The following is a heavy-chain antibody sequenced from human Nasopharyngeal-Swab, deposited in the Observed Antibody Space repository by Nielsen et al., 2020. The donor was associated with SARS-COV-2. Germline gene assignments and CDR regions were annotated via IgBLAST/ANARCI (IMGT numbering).Heavy chain of an antibody. CDR1: GFTFDDYA. V-gene: IGHV3-9*01. CDR2: ISWNSGSI. Sequence: GGSLRLSCAASGFTFDDYAMHWVRQAPGKGLEWVSGISWNSGSIGYADSVKGRLTISRDNAKNSLYLQMNSLRAEDTALYYCAKYGRAFDIWGQGTMVTVSS. CDR3: AKYGRAFDI. J-gene: IGHJ3*02.